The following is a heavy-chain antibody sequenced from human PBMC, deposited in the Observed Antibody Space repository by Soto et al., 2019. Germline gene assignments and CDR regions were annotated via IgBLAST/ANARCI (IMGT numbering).Heavy chain of an antibody. Sequence: SETLSLTCGVSGRSFSANYWSWIRQSPGKGLEWIGEINHGGGTSYNPSLKSRVTISVDTSKNQFSLKLTSVTAADTAVYFCARGAGIHDLWSGFPYYFDFWGQGTPVTVSS. V-gene: IGHV4-34*01. CDR1: GRSFSANY. CDR2: INHGGGT. D-gene: IGHD3-3*01. CDR3: ARGAGIHDLWSGFPYYFDF. J-gene: IGHJ4*02.